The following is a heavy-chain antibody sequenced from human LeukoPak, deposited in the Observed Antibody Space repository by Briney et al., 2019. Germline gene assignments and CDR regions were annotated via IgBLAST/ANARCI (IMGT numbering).Heavy chain of an antibody. V-gene: IGHV1-2*02. CDR2: INPNSGGT. J-gene: IGHJ6*03. CDR3: ARDGITMVRGVMSYYYYMDV. Sequence: ASVKVSCKASGYTFTGYYMHWVRQAPGQGLEWMGWINPNSGGTNYAQKFQGRVTMTRDTSISTAYMELSSLRSEDTAVYYCARDGITMVRGVMSYYYYMDVWGKGTTVTVSS. CDR1: GYTFTGYY. D-gene: IGHD3-10*01.